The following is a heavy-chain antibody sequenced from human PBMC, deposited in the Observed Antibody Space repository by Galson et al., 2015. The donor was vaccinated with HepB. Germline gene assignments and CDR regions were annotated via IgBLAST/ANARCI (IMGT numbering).Heavy chain of an antibody. CDR2: ISYDGSNK. V-gene: IGHV3-30-3*01. D-gene: IGHD5-18*01. CDR3: ARGGISGYSYGYYFDY. Sequence: SLRLSCAASGFTFSSYAMHWVRQAPGKGLEWVAVISYDGSNKYYADSVKGRFTISRDNSKNTLYLQMNSLRAEDTAVYYCARGGISGYSYGYYFDYWGQGTLVTVSS. J-gene: IGHJ4*02. CDR1: GFTFSSYA.